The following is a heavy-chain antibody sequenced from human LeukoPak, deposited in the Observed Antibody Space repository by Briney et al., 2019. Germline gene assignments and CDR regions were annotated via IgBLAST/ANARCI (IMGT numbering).Heavy chain of an antibody. J-gene: IGHJ4*02. CDR3: ARRYGSGSSGTFDY. CDR2: IYYSGST. CDR1: GGSISSFY. V-gene: IGHV4-59*01. Sequence: SETLSLTCTVSGGSISSFYWSWIRQPPGKGLEWIAYIYYSGSTNYNPSLKSRVTISVDTSKNQFSLKLSSVTAADTAVYYCARRYGSGSSGTFDYWGQGTLVTVSS. D-gene: IGHD3-10*01.